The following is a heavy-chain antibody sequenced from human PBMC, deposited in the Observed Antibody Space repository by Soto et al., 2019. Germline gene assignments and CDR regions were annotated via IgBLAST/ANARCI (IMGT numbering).Heavy chain of an antibody. Sequence: QVQLQQWGAGLLKPSETLSLTCAVYGGSFSGYYWSWIRQPPGKGLEWIGEINQSGGTNYNPSLNRRVTISVDTSKNQFSLKLSSVTAADTAVYYCARTYSSSWSPFDYWGQGTLVTVSS. CDR3: ARTYSSSWSPFDY. J-gene: IGHJ4*02. CDR1: GGSFSGYY. V-gene: IGHV4-34*01. D-gene: IGHD6-13*01. CDR2: INQSGGT.